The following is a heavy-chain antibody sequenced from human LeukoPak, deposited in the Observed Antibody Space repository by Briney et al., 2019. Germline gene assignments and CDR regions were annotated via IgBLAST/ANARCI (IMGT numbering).Heavy chain of an antibody. D-gene: IGHD6-13*01. CDR2: ISAYNGNT. CDR3: ARSPPSSSWYDWYFDL. CDR1: GYTFTSYG. V-gene: IGHV1-18*01. Sequence: ASVKVSCKASGYTFTSYGISWVRQAPGQGLEWMGWISAYNGNTNYAQKLQGRVTMTTDTSTSTAYMELRSQRSDDTAVYCWARSPPSSSWYDWYFDLWGRGTLVTVSS. J-gene: IGHJ2*01.